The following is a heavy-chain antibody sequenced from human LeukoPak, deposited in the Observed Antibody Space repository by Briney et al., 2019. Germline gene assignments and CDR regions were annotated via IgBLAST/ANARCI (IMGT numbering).Heavy chain of an antibody. CDR1: GGSISSYY. CDR3: ARAGYSYGPAYYYYYMDV. V-gene: IGHV4-59*01. Sequence: SETLSLTCTVSGGSISSYYWSWLRQPPGKALEWIGYIYYSGSTNYNPSLKSRVTISVYTSKNQFSLKLSSVTAADTAVYYCARAGYSYGPAYYYYYMDVWGKGTTVTVSS. CDR2: IYYSGST. J-gene: IGHJ6*03. D-gene: IGHD5-18*01.